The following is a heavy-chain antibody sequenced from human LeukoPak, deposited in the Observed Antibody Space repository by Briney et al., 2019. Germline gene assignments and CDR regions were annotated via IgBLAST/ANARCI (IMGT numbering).Heavy chain of an antibody. CDR1: GGSISPYY. CDR2: IYYTGST. Sequence: SETLSLTCTVSGGSISPYYWSWIRQPPGKGLEWIAYIYYTGSTNYNPSLKSRVTISEDTSKNQVSLKLSSVTAADTAVYYCASSDRHYGIDVWGQGTTVTASS. CDR3: ASSDRHYGIDV. V-gene: IGHV4-59*08. J-gene: IGHJ6*02.